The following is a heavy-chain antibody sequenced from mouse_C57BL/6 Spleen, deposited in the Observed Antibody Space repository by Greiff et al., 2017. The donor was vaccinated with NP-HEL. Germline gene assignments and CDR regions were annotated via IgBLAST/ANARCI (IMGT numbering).Heavy chain of an antibody. J-gene: IGHJ4*01. CDR1: GYTFTNYW. D-gene: IGHD2-4*01. V-gene: IGHV1-63*01. CDR3: ARGGGNDYDSVYYAMDY. Sequence: QVQLQQSGAELVRPGTSVKMSCKASGYTFTNYWIGWAKQRPGHGLEWIGDLYPGGGYTNYNEKFKGKATLTADKSSSTAYMQFSSLTSEDSAIYYCARGGGNDYDSVYYAMDYWGQGTSVTVSS. CDR2: LYPGGGYT.